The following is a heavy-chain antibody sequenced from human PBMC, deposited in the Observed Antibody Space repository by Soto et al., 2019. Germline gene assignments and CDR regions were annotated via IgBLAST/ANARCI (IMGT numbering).Heavy chain of an antibody. CDR2: INHSGST. Sequence: QVQLQQWGAGLLKPSETLSLTCAVYGGSFSGYYWSWIRQPPGKGLEWIGEINHSGSTNYNPSLKSRVTISVDMSKNQFSLKLSSVTAADTAVYYCARHCSSTSCYGAFDIWGQGTMVTVSS. J-gene: IGHJ3*02. V-gene: IGHV4-34*01. CDR3: ARHCSSTSCYGAFDI. D-gene: IGHD2-2*01. CDR1: GGSFSGYY.